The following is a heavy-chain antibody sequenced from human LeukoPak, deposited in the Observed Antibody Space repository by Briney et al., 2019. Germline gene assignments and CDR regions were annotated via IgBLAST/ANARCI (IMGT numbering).Heavy chain of an antibody. Sequence: ASVKVSCKASGGTFSSYAISWVRQAPGQGLEWMGGIIPIFGTANYAQKFQGRVTITTDESTSTAYMELSSLRSDDTAVYYCARELIKFHDHTNTGFVDSWGQGTRVTVAS. J-gene: IGHJ4*02. V-gene: IGHV1-69*05. CDR2: IIPIFGTA. CDR1: GGTFSSYA. D-gene: IGHD1-14*01. CDR3: ARELIKFHDHTNTGFVDS.